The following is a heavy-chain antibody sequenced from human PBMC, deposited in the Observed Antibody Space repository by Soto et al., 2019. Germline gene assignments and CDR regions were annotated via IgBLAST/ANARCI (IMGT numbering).Heavy chain of an antibody. CDR2: ISSSSSYI. Sequence: GGSLRLSCAASGFTFSSYSMNWVRQAPGKGLEWVSSISSSSSYIYYADSVKGRFTISRDNAKNSLYLQMNSLRAEDTAVYYCASLDYDFWSGYYGQRYGMDVWGQGTTVTVSS. D-gene: IGHD3-3*01. CDR3: ASLDYDFWSGYYGQRYGMDV. V-gene: IGHV3-21*01. J-gene: IGHJ6*02. CDR1: GFTFSSYS.